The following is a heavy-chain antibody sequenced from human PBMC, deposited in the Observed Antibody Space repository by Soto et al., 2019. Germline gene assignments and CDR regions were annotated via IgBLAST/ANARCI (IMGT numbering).Heavy chain of an antibody. CDR2: IIPILGIA. V-gene: IGHV1-69*04. J-gene: IGHJ4*02. Sequence: ASVKVSCKASGGSFSSYTISLVRQAPGQGLEWMGRIIPILGIASYAQKFQGRVTITRDTSTSTVYMELSSLRSEDTAVYYCARERDRIVGANVDYWGQGTLVTVSS. D-gene: IGHD1-26*01. CDR3: ARERDRIVGANVDY. CDR1: GGSFSSYT.